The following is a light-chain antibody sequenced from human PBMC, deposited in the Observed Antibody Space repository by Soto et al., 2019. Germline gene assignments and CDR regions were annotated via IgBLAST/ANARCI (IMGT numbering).Light chain of an antibody. J-gene: IGLJ2*01. Sequence: QAVVTQPPSVSGVPGQRVTISCTGSSSNTGAGYDVHWYQQVPGTAPKLLIFGNSNRPSGVPDRFSGSKSGTSASLAITGLQAEDEADYYCQSYDSTLSVVFGGGTKLTVL. V-gene: IGLV1-40*01. CDR3: QSYDSTLSVV. CDR2: GNS. CDR1: SSNTGAGYD.